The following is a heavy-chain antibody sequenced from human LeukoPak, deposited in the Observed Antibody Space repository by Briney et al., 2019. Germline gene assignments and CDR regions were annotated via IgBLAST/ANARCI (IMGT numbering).Heavy chain of an antibody. V-gene: IGHV1-18*01. CDR1: GYTFTSYG. CDR2: ISAYNGNT. Sequence: ASVKVSCKASGYTFTSYGISWVRQAPGQGLEWMGWISAYNGNTNYAQKLQGRVTMTTDTSTSTAYMELRSLRSDDTAVYYCAKARYCSGGSCFPQLTPDYWGQGTLVTVSS. D-gene: IGHD2-15*01. CDR3: AKARYCSGGSCFPQLTPDY. J-gene: IGHJ4*02.